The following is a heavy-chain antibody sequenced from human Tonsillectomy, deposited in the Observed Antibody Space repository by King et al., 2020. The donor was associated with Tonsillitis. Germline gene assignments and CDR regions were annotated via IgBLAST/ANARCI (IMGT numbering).Heavy chain of an antibody. CDR1: GFTXXSYG. V-gene: IGHV3-30*02. J-gene: IGHJ4*02. D-gene: IGHD4-17*01. Sequence: QVQLVESGGGVVQXGGSLRLSXAXSGFTXXSYGXHXVRXAXGKXXXWXXXXXXXXXXXSXXXXXXXRXTIXXXXXKXTVXLXXXXXRVEDTAVYYCAKDRDSGDYEPLDHWGQGTLVTVS. CDR3: AKDRDSGDYEPLDH. CDR2: XXXXXXXX.